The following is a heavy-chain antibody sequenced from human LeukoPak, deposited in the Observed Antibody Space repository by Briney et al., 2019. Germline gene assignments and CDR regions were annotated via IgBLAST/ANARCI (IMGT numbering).Heavy chain of an antibody. CDR1: GFTVSSDY. V-gene: IGHV3-66*01. J-gene: IGHJ5*02. CDR3: ARSGYYDSSALNWFDP. D-gene: IGHD3-22*01. Sequence: GGSLRLSCAASGFTVSSDYMNWVRQAPGKGLEWVSLISPGGNTFYADSVKGRFTISRDNSKNTLYLQMNSLRVEDTAVYYCARSGYYDSSALNWFDPWGQGTLVTVSS. CDR2: ISPGGNT.